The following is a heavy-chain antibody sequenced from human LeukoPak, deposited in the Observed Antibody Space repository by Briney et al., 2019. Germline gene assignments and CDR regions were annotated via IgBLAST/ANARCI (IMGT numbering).Heavy chain of an antibody. J-gene: IGHJ4*02. CDR1: GFTFDKYG. CDR2: IDWNGGST. Sequence: AGGSLRLSCAASGFTFDKYGMSWVRQAPGKGLEWVSGIDWNGGSTAYADSVKGRFTISRDNAKNSLYLQMNTLRAEDTAFYFCAKDSTFYYDSSGYYYWRWFDYWGQGTLVTVSS. V-gene: IGHV3-20*04. CDR3: AKDSTFYYDSSGYYYWRWFDY. D-gene: IGHD3-22*01.